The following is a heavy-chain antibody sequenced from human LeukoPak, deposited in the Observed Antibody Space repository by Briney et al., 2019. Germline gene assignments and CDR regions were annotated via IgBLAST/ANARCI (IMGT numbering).Heavy chain of an antibody. J-gene: IGHJ4*02. CDR2: INWNGGST. CDR1: GFTFDDYG. Sequence: PGGSLRLSCAASGFTFDDYGMRWVRQAPGKGLEWVSGINWNGGSTGYADSVKGRFSISRDNAKNSLYLQMNSLRAEDTALYYCAREYRDTMVRGDFRFDYWGQGTLVTVSS. D-gene: IGHD3-10*01. V-gene: IGHV3-20*04. CDR3: AREYRDTMVRGDFRFDY.